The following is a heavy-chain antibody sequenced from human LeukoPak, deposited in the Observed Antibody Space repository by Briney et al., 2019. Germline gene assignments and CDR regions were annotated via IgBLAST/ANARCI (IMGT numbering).Heavy chain of an antibody. CDR1: GYTFTGYY. J-gene: IGHJ6*03. V-gene: IGHV1-2*02. CDR3: ARALSLHYYYYMDV. CDR2: INPNSGGT. Sequence: GASVKVSCKASGYTFTGYYMHWVRQAPGQGLEWMGWINPNSGGTNYAQKFQGRVTMTRDTSISTAYMELSRLRSDDTAVYYCARALSLHYYYYMDVWGKGTTVTVSS. D-gene: IGHD2/OR15-2a*01.